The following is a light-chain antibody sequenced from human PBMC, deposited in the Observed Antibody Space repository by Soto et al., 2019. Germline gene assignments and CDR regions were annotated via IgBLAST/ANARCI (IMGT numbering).Light chain of an antibody. V-gene: IGKV3-20*01. J-gene: IGKJ1*01. CDR3: HQYADSPQT. CDR1: QSVSISF. CDR2: GTS. Sequence: EIVLTQSPGALVLSPVDRATLSCRASQSVSISFLAWYQHKAGQAPRLLIFGTSTRAPGTPDRFTGSGSGTDFTLTITSLEPEDFAVYYCHQYADSPQTFGQGTKIEL.